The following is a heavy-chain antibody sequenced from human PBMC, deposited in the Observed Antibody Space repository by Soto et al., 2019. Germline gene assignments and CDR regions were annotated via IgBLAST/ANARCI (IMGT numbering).Heavy chain of an antibody. Sequence: SETLSLTCAVYGGSFSGYYWSWIRQPPGKGLEWIGEINHSGSTNYNPSLKSRVTISVDTSKNQFSLKLSSVTAADTAVFYCARNRFWSGYYSFGEKLDSWGQGTLVTVSS. CDR3: ARNRFWSGYYSFGEKLDS. J-gene: IGHJ4*02. D-gene: IGHD3-3*01. CDR1: GGSFSGYY. V-gene: IGHV4-34*01. CDR2: INHSGST.